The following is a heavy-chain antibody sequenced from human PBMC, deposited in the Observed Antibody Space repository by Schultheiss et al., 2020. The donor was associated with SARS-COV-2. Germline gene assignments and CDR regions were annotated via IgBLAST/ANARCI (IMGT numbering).Heavy chain of an antibody. CDR2: INHSGST. CDR1: GGSFSGYY. J-gene: IGHJ4*02. CDR3: ARATAMVTGY. D-gene: IGHD5-18*01. V-gene: IGHV4-34*01. Sequence: GSLRLSCAVYGGSFSGYYWSWIRQPPGKGLEWIGEINHSGSTNYNPSLKSRVTISVDTSKNQFSLKLSSVTAADTAVYYCARATAMVTGYWGQGTLVTVSS.